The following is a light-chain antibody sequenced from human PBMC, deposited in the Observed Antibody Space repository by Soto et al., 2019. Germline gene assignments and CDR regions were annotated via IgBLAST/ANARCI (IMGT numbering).Light chain of an antibody. J-gene: IGLJ1*01. CDR2: RNN. V-gene: IGLV1-47*01. CDR1: SSNIGSND. Sequence: QSVLTQPPSAYVTPGQRVTISCSGRSSNIGSNDVYWYHQLPGTAPKLLIYRNNHRPSGVPDRFSGSKSGTSASLAISGLRSEDEADYYCAAWDDSLSGHYVFGTGTKVTVL. CDR3: AAWDDSLSGHYV.